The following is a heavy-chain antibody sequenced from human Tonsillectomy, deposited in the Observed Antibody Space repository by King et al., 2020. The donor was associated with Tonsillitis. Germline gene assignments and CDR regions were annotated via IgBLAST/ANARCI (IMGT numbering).Heavy chain of an antibody. CDR3: ARGSRLGVYFFDY. J-gene: IGHJ4*02. D-gene: IGHD3-22*01. CDR2: IYYSGST. CDR1: GGSISSSSYY. Sequence: QLQESGPGLVKPSETLSLTCTVSGGSISSSSYYWGWIRQPPGKGLEWIGSIYYSGSTYYNPSLKSRVTMSVDTSNNQFSLKLSSVTAADTAVYYCARGSRLGVYFFDYWGQGNLVTVSS. V-gene: IGHV4-39*01.